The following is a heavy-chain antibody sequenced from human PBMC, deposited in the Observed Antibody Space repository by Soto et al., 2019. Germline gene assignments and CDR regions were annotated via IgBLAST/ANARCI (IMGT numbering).Heavy chain of an antibody. V-gene: IGHV3-30*18. CDR3: AKESRSSAVTATRVYGRDV. CDR1: GFTFSAYG. D-gene: IGHD2-21*02. CDR2: ISHDGTNK. Sequence: WGSLRLSCTPSGFTFSAYGINCIRHSPCKWLEWVAAISHDGTNKYYGDSVRGRFTISRDNSKNTLYLQMNTLRNEDTAVYYCAKESRSSAVTATRVYGRDVWGQGTTVTVSS. J-gene: IGHJ6*02.